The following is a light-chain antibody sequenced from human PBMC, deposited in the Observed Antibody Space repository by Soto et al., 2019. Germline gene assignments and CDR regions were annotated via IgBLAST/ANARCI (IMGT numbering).Light chain of an antibody. CDR2: DAS. CDR3: HQYATYAPST. V-gene: IGKV1-5*01. Sequence: DIQLTQSPSTLSASVGDRITITCRASQSIRTLLAWYQHRPGKGPKLLIHDASTLESGVPSRFSGSGSATAFCLTIISLESGDAGTYHFHQYATYAPSTFCQGTKVEIK. J-gene: IGKJ2*01. CDR1: QSIRTL.